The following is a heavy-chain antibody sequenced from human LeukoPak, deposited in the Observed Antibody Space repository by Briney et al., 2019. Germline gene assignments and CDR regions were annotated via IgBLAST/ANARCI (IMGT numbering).Heavy chain of an antibody. D-gene: IGHD1-1*01. CDR2: IYFSGTT. CDR1: GGSVTSYY. CDR3: AKIQQGAAKFDY. J-gene: IGHJ4*02. V-gene: IGHV4-59*02. Sequence: SETLSLTCTVSGGSVTSYYWTWIRQCPGKGLEWIGYIYFSGTTHYNPSLKSRVTILVDTSKNQFTLNLDSVTPADTAVYYCAKIQQGAAKFDYWGPGILVTVSS.